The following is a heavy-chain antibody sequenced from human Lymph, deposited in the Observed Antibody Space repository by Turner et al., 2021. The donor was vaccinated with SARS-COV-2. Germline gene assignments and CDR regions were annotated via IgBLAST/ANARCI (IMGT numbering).Heavy chain of an antibody. J-gene: IGHJ4*02. CDR2: ISSSSSYI. V-gene: IGHV3-21*01. CDR1: GFTFSSYS. Sequence: EVQLVASGGGLAKPGGSLRLTCAASGFTFSSYSMNRVRQARGKGLEWISSISSSSSYIYYADAVKGRVTISRDDAKNSLDQQMNRLRAEDTAVYYCARDIPTTADYFDYWGQGTLVTVSS. D-gene: IGHD4-17*01. CDR3: ARDIPTTADYFDY.